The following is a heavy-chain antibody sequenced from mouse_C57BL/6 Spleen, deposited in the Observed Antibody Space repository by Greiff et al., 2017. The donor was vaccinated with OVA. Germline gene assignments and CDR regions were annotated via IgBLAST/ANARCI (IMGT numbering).Heavy chain of an antibody. D-gene: IGHD4-1*01. CDR3: AGASGTGFAY. CDR2: IYPRAGST. J-gene: IGHJ3*01. V-gene: IGHV1-85*01. CDR1: GYTFTSYD. Sequence: VQLQQSGPELVKPGASVKLSCKASGYTFTSYDINWVKQRPGQGLEWIGWIYPRAGSTKYNEKFKGKATLTVDTSSSTAYMELHSLSSEDSAVYFCAGASGTGFAYWGQGTLVTVSA.